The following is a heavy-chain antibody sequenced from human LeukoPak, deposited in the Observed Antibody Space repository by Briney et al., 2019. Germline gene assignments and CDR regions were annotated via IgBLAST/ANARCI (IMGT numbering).Heavy chain of an antibody. CDR3: ARALDYYGSGGYFDY. D-gene: IGHD3-10*01. Sequence: ASVKVSCKASGYTFISYYIHWVRQAPGQGLEWMGIINPTGGSTSYAQKFQGRVTMTRDTSTSTVYMELSSLRSEDTAVYYCARALDYYGSGGYFDYWGQGTLVTVSS. CDR2: INPTGGST. CDR1: GYTFISYY. J-gene: IGHJ4*02. V-gene: IGHV1-46*01.